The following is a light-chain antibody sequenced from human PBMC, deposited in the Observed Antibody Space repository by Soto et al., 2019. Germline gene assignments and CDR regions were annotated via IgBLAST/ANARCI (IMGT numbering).Light chain of an antibody. CDR3: QQYGTPPQT. J-gene: IGKJ1*01. V-gene: IGKV3-20*01. Sequence: EIVLTQSPGTLSLSPGERATLSCRASQSVVSSSLAWYQQKPGQAPRLLIYGASSRATGIPDRFSGSGSGTDFTLTISSLEPEDLAVYYCQQYGTPPQTFGQGTKVDIK. CDR2: GAS. CDR1: QSVVSSS.